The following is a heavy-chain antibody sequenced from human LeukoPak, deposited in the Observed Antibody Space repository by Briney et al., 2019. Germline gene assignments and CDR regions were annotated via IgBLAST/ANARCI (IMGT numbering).Heavy chain of an antibody. Sequence: GGSLRLSCAASGFTFSSYAMSWVRQAPGKGLEWVSAISGSGGSTYYADSVKGRFTISRDNSKNTLYLQMNSLRAEDTAVYYCAKVTISYYTFHSFDPWGQGTLVTVSS. D-gene: IGHD3-10*01. CDR2: ISGSGGST. CDR1: GFTFSSYA. V-gene: IGHV3-23*01. CDR3: AKVTISYYTFHSFDP. J-gene: IGHJ5*02.